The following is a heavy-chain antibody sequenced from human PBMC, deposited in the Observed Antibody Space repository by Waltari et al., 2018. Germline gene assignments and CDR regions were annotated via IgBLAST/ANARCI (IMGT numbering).Heavy chain of an antibody. V-gene: IGHV3-23*01. CDR2: IRPSAERT. J-gene: IGHJ4*02. CDR3: ARERGSSGVYYIDY. CDR1: VFTFSDFA. D-gene: IGHD3-10*01. Sequence: DVQLLESGGGLVQPGGSLRLSCEASVFTFSDFAMTWVRQAPGQGLEWVSTIRPSAERTYYAGSVKGRFSVSRDNSMNTHYLQLEFLRPEDTAIYFCARERGSSGVYYIDYWGQGTLVSVSS.